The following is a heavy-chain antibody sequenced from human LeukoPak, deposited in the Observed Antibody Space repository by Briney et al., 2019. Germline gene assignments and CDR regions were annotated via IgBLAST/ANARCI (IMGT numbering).Heavy chain of an antibody. CDR2: FDPEDGET. Sequence: ASVKVSYKVSGYTLTELSMHWVRQAPGKVLEWMGGFDPEDGETIYAQKFQGRVTMTEDTSTDTAYMELSSLRSEDTAVYYCATGLLVVVPAAINYWGQGTLVTVSS. CDR1: GYTLTELS. V-gene: IGHV1-24*01. CDR3: ATGLLVVVPAAINY. D-gene: IGHD2-2*01. J-gene: IGHJ4*02.